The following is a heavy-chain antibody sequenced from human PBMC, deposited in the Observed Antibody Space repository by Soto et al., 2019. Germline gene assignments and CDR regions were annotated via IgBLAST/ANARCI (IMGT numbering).Heavy chain of an antibody. V-gene: IGHV1-18*01. D-gene: IGHD3-3*01. CDR3: ARDTDFWSRYYTPVPSH. Sequence: ASVKVSCKASGYTFTSYGISLVRQAPGQGLEWMGWISAYNGNTNYAQKLQGRVTMTTDTSTSTAYMELRSLRSDDTAVYYCARDTDFWSRYYTPVPSHWVQGTLVTVSS. CDR2: ISAYNGNT. CDR1: GYTFTSYG. J-gene: IGHJ4*02.